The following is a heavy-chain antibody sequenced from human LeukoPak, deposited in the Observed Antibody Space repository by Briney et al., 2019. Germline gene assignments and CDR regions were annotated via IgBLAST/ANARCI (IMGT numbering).Heavy chain of an antibody. Sequence: PGESLKISCKGSGYSFTSYWIAWVRQMPGKGLEWVGTIYPGDSDTRYSPSFQGQVTISADKSISTAYLQWSSLKASDTAMYYCARQFRDSSGYYSYYFDYWGQGTLVTVSS. CDR1: GYSFTSYW. CDR2: IYPGDSDT. J-gene: IGHJ4*02. D-gene: IGHD3-22*01. CDR3: ARQFRDSSGYYSYYFDY. V-gene: IGHV5-51*01.